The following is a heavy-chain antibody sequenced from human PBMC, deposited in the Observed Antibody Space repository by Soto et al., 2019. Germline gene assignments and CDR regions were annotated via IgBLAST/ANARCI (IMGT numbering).Heavy chain of an antibody. V-gene: IGHV1-69*01. CDR1: GGTFNNYA. D-gene: IGHD5-12*01. J-gene: IGHJ4*02. Sequence: QVQLVQSGAEVKRPGSSVKVSCKASGGTFNNYALSWVRQAPGQGLEWMGGIIPIFNSANYVQKFQGRVTITADDSTSTAYMELRSLRPDDTAVYYCAREVTVASDSFAFWGQGTLVTVSS. CDR2: IIPIFNSA. CDR3: AREVTVASDSFAF.